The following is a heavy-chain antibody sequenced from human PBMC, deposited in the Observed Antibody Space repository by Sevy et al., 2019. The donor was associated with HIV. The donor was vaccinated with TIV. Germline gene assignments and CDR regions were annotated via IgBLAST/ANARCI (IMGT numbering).Heavy chain of an antibody. Sequence: GGSLRLSCEASGFTFVTYAMNWVRQAPGKGLEWVSGISGTGGSTYYADSVKGRFTISRDNSKNTLYLQMNSLRAEDTAVYYCAKDVYDSSGYYSTRAFDIWGQGTLVTVSS. V-gene: IGHV3-23*01. CDR3: AKDVYDSSGYYSTRAFDI. CDR2: ISGTGGST. J-gene: IGHJ3*02. CDR1: GFTFVTYA. D-gene: IGHD3-22*01.